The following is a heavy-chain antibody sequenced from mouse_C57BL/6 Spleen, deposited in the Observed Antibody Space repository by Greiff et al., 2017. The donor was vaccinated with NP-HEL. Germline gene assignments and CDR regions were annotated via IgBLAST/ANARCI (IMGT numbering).Heavy chain of an antibody. J-gene: IGHJ3*01. V-gene: IGHV1-69*01. Sequence: QVQLQQPGAELVMPGASVKLSCKASGYTFTSYWMHWVKQRPGQGLEWIGEIDPSDSYTNYNQKFKGKSTLTVDKSSSTAYMQLSSLTSEDSAVYYCARAGSSYGGFAYWGQGTLVTVSA. D-gene: IGHD1-1*01. CDR3: ARAGSSYGGFAY. CDR1: GYTFTSYW. CDR2: IDPSDSYT.